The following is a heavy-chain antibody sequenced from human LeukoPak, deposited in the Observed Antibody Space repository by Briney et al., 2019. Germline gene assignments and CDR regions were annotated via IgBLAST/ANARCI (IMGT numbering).Heavy chain of an antibody. D-gene: IGHD1-7*01. CDR1: GGSISSGSYY. J-gene: IGHJ4*02. CDR3: ARAANWNYPYFDY. V-gene: IGHV4-61*02. Sequence: PSETLSLTCTVSGGSISSGSYYWSWIRQPAGKGLEWIGRIYTSGSTNYNPSLKSRVTISVDTSKNQFSLKLSSVTAADTAVYYCARAANWNYPYFDYWGQGTLVTVSS. CDR2: IYTSGST.